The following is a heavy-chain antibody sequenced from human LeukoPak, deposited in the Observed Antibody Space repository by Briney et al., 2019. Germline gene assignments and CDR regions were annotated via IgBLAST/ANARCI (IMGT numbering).Heavy chain of an antibody. V-gene: IGHV1-69*13. CDR1: GGTFSSYA. Sequence: GASVKVSCKASGGTFSSYAISWVRQAPGQGLEWVGGIIPIFGTANYAQKFQGRVTITADESTSTAYMELSSLRSEDTAVYYCARALGQYYDSSARYFDYWGQGTLVTVSS. D-gene: IGHD3-22*01. CDR3: ARALGQYYDSSARYFDY. CDR2: IIPIFGTA. J-gene: IGHJ4*02.